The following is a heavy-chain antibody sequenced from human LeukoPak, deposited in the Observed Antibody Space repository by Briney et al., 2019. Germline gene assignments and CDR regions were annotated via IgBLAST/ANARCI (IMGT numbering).Heavy chain of an antibody. CDR1: GGSFSGYY. V-gene: IGHV4-34*01. CDR3: ARALAAAGTFGFDR. J-gene: IGHJ4*02. Sequence: SETLSLTCAVYGGSFSGYYWSWIRQPPGKGLEWIGEINHSGSTNYNPSLKSRVTISVDTSKNQFSLKLSSVTAADTAVYYCARALAAAGTFGFDRWGQGTLVTVSA. D-gene: IGHD6-13*01. CDR2: INHSGST.